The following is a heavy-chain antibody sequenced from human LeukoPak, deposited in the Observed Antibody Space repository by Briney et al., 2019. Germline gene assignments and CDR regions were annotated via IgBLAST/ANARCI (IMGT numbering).Heavy chain of an antibody. J-gene: IGHJ4*02. Sequence: GGSLRLSRAASGFTVSSNYMSWVRQAPGKGLEWVSVIYSGGSTYYADSVRGRFTISRDNSKNTVYLQMNSLRAEDTAVYYCARDLNYDSAYWGQGTLVTVSS. D-gene: IGHD3-22*01. CDR1: GFTVSSNY. CDR3: ARDLNYDSAY. V-gene: IGHV3-53*01. CDR2: IYSGGST.